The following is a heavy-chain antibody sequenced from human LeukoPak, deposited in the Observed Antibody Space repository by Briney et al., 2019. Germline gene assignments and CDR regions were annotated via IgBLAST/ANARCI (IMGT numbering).Heavy chain of an antibody. CDR2: IYYSGST. Sequence: SETLSLTCTVSGGSISSSSYYWGWIRQPPGKGLEWIGSIYYSGSTNYNPSLKSRVTISVDTSKNQFSLKLSSVTAADTAVYYCARVHVLRYFDWSQRDNWFDPWGQGTLVTVSS. V-gene: IGHV4-39*07. J-gene: IGHJ5*02. D-gene: IGHD3-9*01. CDR3: ARVHVLRYFDWSQRDNWFDP. CDR1: GGSISSSSYY.